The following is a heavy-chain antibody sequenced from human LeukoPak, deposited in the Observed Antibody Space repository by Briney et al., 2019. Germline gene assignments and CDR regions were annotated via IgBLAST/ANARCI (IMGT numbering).Heavy chain of an antibody. J-gene: IGHJ4*02. V-gene: IGHV4-39*01. CDR1: GGSISSSSYY. D-gene: IGHD4-17*01. CDR2: IYYSGST. CDR3: ARVTTPQTLYGDFDY. Sequence: PSETLSLTCTVSGGSISSSSYYWGWIRQPPGKGLEWIGSIYYSGSTYYNPSLKSRVTISVDTSKNQFSLKLSSVTAADTAVYYCARVTTPQTLYGDFDYWGQGTLVTVSS.